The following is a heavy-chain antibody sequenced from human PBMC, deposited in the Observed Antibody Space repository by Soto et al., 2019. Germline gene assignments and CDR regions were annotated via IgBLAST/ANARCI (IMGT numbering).Heavy chain of an antibody. V-gene: IGHV3-74*01. CDR3: ARDVGRVTSSGN. Sequence: EVQLMESGGGLVRPGGSLRLSCAASGFTFSSYWMHWVRQAPGKGLVWVSRINSDGSIRNYADSVKGRFTVSRDNAKNTVYLQMNSLRAEDTAVYYCARDVGRVTSSGNGGQGTLVTVSS. J-gene: IGHJ4*02. CDR2: INSDGSIR. CDR1: GFTFSSYW. D-gene: IGHD6-13*01.